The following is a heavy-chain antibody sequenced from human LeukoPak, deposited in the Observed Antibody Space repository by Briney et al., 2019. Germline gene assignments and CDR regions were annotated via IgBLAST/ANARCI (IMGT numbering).Heavy chain of an antibody. Sequence: ASVKVSCKASGYTFTGYYMHWVRQAPGQGLEWMGWINTNTGNPTYAQGFTGRFVFSLDTSVSTAYLQISSLKAEDTAVYYCARDFPDSSGYYQSGAFDIWGQGTMVTVSS. D-gene: IGHD3-22*01. V-gene: IGHV7-4-1*02. J-gene: IGHJ3*02. CDR3: ARDFPDSSGYYQSGAFDI. CDR2: INTNTGNP. CDR1: GYTFTGYY.